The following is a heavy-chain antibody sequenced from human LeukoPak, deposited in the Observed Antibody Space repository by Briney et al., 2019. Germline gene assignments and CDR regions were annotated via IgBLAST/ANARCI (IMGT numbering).Heavy chain of an antibody. CDR3: AREYGDYGLDY. CDR2: KNPNSGNS. Sequence: EASVKVSCKASGYTFTNYDINWVRQATGQGLEWMGYKNPNSGNSAYAQKFQGRVTITTDESTSTAYMELSSLRSEDTAVYYCAREYGDYGLDYWGQGTLVTVSS. CDR1: GYTFTNYD. V-gene: IGHV1-8*01. D-gene: IGHD4-17*01. J-gene: IGHJ4*02.